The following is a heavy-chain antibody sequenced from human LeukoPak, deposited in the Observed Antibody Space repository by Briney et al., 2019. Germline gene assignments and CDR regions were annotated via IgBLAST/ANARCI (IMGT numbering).Heavy chain of an antibody. CDR3: ARGSYYFDS. CDR1: SVSISSYH. CDR2: LYSSGNT. D-gene: IGHD1-26*01. V-gene: IGHV4-4*07. J-gene: IGHJ4*02. Sequence: SETLSLTCTVSSVSISSYHWSWIRQPAGKGLEWIGRLYSSGNTNYNPSLKGRVTMSVDTSKNQFSLKLSSVTAADTAVYYCARGSYYFDSWGQGTLVTVS.